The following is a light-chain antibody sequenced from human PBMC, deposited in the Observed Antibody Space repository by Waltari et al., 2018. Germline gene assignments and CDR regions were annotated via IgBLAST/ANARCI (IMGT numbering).Light chain of an antibody. Sequence: DIVMTQSPDSLAVSLGERAPINCKSSQSVLYSSNNKHYLAWYQQKPGQPPKLLVYWASTRESGVPDRFSGSGSGTDFTLTISSLQAEDVAVYYCQQYYTTPPWTFGQGTKVEIK. CDR1: QSVLYSSNNKHY. CDR2: WAS. V-gene: IGKV4-1*01. CDR3: QQYYTTPPWT. J-gene: IGKJ1*01.